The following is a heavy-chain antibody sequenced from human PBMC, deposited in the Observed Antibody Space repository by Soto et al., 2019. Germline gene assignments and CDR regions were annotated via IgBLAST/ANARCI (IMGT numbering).Heavy chain of an antibody. CDR3: ARSDIPPQDSSSWSDAFDI. D-gene: IGHD6-13*01. Sequence: ASVKVSCKASGGTFSSYAISWVRQAPGQGLEWMGGIIPIFGTANYAQKFQGRVTITADESTSTAYMELSSLRSEDTAVYYCARSDIPPQDSSSWSDAFDIWGQGTMVTVSS. V-gene: IGHV1-69*13. J-gene: IGHJ3*02. CDR2: IIPIFGTA. CDR1: GGTFSSYA.